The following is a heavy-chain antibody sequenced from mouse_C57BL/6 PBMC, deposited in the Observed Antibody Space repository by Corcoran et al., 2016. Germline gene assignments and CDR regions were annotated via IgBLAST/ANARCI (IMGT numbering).Heavy chain of an antibody. CDR3: TRIYYGNYGDY. CDR2: IDPEDGDT. D-gene: IGHD2-1*01. V-gene: IGHV14-1*01. Sequence: EVQLQQSGAELVRPGASVKLSCTASGFNIKDYYMHWVKQRPEQGLEWIGRIDPEDGDTEYAPKFQGKATMTADTSSNTAYLQLSSLTSEDTAVYYCTRIYYGNYGDYWGQGTTLTVSS. J-gene: IGHJ2*01. CDR1: GFNIKDYY.